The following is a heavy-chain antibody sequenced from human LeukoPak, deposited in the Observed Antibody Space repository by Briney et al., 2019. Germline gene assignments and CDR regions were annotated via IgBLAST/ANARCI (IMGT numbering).Heavy chain of an antibody. CDR1: GGSFSGYY. D-gene: IGHD5-18*01. Sequence: SETLSLTCAVYGGSFSGYYWSWIRQPPGKGLEWIGEINHSGSTNYNPSLKSRVTISVDTSKNQFSLKLSSVTAADTAVYYCARERGYSYGPYNWFDPWGQGTLVTVSS. J-gene: IGHJ5*02. CDR2: INHSGST. CDR3: ARERGYSYGPYNWFDP. V-gene: IGHV4-34*01.